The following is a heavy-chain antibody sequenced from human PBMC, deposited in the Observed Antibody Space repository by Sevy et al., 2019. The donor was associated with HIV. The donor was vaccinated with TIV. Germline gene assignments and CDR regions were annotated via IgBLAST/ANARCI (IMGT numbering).Heavy chain of an antibody. CDR3: ARDRRAGYSSNWYRDFDY. V-gene: IGHV3-30*04. J-gene: IGHJ4*02. D-gene: IGHD6-13*01. Sequence: LSLTCAASGFTFSSYAMSWVRQAPGKGLEWVAVISHDGFNQYYADSVKGRLTISRDSSKTTLYLEMHSLRAEDTALYYCARDRRAGYSSNWYRDFDYWGQGTLVTVSS. CDR2: ISHDGFNQ. CDR1: GFTFSSYA.